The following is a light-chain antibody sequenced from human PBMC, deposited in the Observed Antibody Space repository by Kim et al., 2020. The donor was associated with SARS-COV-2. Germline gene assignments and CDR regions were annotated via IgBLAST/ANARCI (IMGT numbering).Light chain of an antibody. CDR1: QSVSYN. Sequence: ELVVTQSPGTLSLSPGERATLSCRASQSVSYNLAWYQQQPDQAPRLLIYGASIRATGIPARFTGGWSGTYFTLTISSLQSEDFAVYYFQVFKVWPPMYTFCPGTKLEI. V-gene: IGKV3-15*01. CDR3: QVFKVWPPMYT. CDR2: GAS. J-gene: IGKJ2*01.